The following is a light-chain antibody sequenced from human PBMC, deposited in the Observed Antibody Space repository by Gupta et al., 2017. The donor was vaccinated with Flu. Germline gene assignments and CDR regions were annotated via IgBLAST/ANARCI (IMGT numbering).Light chain of an antibody. CDR1: QGIRND. V-gene: IGKV1-6*01. CDR3: RQDYNYLWT. Sequence: AIQMTQSPSSLSASVGDRVTITCRASQGIRNDLDWYQQKPGKAPKLLIYAAPSLQSGVPSRFSGSGSGTDFTLTISSLQPEDFATYYCRQDYNYLWTFGQGTKVEIK. CDR2: AAP. J-gene: IGKJ1*01.